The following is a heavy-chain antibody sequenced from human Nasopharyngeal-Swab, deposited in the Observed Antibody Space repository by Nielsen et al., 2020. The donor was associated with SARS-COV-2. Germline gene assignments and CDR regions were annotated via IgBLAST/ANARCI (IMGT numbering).Heavy chain of an antibody. V-gene: IGHV3-7*01. J-gene: IGHJ4*02. CDR1: GFTFSYYW. CDR3: ARSRIDY. Sequence: GESLKISCAASGFTFSYYWMSWVRQAPGKGLEWVANIKQDGSEKYYVDSVKGRFTISRDNAKNSVYLQMNSLRAEDTAVYYCARSRIDYWGQGTLVTASS. CDR2: IKQDGSEK.